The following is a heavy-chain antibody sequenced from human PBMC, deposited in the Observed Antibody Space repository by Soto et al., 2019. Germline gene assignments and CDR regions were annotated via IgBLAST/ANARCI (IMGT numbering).Heavy chain of an antibody. CDR1: GFTFSSYA. V-gene: IGHV3-30-3*01. J-gene: IGHJ4*02. CDR2: ISYDGSNK. D-gene: IGHD2-2*01. CDR3: ARDRDIVLVPAPTPLAY. Sequence: GGSLRLSCAASGFTFSSYAMHWVRQAPGRGLEWVAVISYDGSNKYYADSVKGRFTISRDNSKNTLYLQMNSLRAEDTAVYYCARDRDIVLVPAPTPLAYPGQGTLVTVSS.